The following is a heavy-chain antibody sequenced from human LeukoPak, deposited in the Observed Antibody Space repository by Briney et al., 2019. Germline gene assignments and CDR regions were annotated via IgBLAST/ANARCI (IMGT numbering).Heavy chain of an antibody. J-gene: IGHJ5*02. CDR3: AREARYCSSTSCSQWLDP. V-gene: IGHV3-11*01. CDR1: GSTFSDYY. CDR2: ISSSGSTI. D-gene: IGHD2-2*01. Sequence: GGSLRLSCAASGSTFSDYYMSWIRQAPGKGLEWVSYISSSGSTIYYADSVKGRFTISRDNAKNSLYLQMNSLRAEDTAVYYCAREARYCSSTSCSQWLDPWGQGTLVTVSS.